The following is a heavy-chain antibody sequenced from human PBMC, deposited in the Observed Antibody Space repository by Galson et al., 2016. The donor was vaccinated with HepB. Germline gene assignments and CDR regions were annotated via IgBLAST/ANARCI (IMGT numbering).Heavy chain of an antibody. CDR1: DFVFNNYP. D-gene: IGHD6-6*01. J-gene: IGHJ3*02. CDR2: IGSGGFQ. V-gene: IGHV3-23*01. Sequence: SLRLSCAASDFVFNNYPMTWVRQAPGKGLEWVSTIGSGGFQHYADSVKGRFTVSRDNSKNTLYLQMNSLRVEDTAVYYCTKAQGAAPLGELPFDAFDIWGQGTMVTVSS. CDR3: TKAQGAAPLGELPFDAFDI.